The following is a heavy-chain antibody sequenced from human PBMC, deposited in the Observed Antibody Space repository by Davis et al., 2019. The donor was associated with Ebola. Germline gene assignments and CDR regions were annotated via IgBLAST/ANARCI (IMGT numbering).Heavy chain of an antibody. CDR2: IYHSGST. D-gene: IGHD3-22*01. CDR3: ARRLAYYYDSSGYYYHYNFDY. Sequence: MPSETLSLTCTVSGGSISSHYWSWIRQPPGKGLEWFGYIYHSGSTNYNPSLRSRVTISVDTSKNQFSLRLSSVTAADTAVYYCARRLAYYYDSSGYYYHYNFDYWGQGTLVTVSS. CDR1: GGSISSHY. J-gene: IGHJ4*02. V-gene: IGHV4-59*08.